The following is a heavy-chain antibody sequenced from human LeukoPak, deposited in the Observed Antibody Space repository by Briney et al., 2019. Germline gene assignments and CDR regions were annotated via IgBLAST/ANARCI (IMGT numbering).Heavy chain of an antibody. V-gene: IGHV3-30*02. J-gene: IGHJ3*02. Sequence: PGGSLRLSCAASGFTFSSYGMHWVRQAPGKGLEWVAFIRYDGSNKYYADSVEGRFTISRDNSKNTLYLQMNSLRAEDTAVYYCAKDRGTVWYDAFDIWGQGTMVTVSS. D-gene: IGHD1-1*01. CDR1: GFTFSSYG. CDR2: IRYDGSNK. CDR3: AKDRGTVWYDAFDI.